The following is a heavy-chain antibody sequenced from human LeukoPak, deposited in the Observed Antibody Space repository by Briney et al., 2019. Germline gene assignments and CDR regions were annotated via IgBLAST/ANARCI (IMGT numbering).Heavy chain of an antibody. V-gene: IGHV1-69*05. CDR2: IIPIFGTA. D-gene: IGHD3-10*01. J-gene: IGHJ6*02. CDR1: GYTFATYY. Sequence: ASVKVSCKASGYTFATYYIHWVRQAPGQGLEWMGGIIPIFGTANYAQKFQGRVTITTDESTSTAYMELSSLRSEDTAVYYCARERVYGSGTYPYFYYYGMDVWGQGTTVTVSS. CDR3: ARERVYGSGTYPYFYYYGMDV.